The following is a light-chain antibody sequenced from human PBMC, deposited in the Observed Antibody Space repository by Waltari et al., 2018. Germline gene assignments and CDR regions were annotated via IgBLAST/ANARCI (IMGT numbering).Light chain of an antibody. Sequence: QSALTQPASVSGSPGQSITISCTGSNSDVGRYSHVSWYPQYPGKAPKLMIYEVNRWPSGVSNRFSGSKSGNTASLTISGLQAEDEADYYCCSYAGGGTQVFGTGTKVTVL. CDR3: CSYAGGGTQV. CDR1: NSDVGRYSH. J-gene: IGLJ1*01. CDR2: EVN. V-gene: IGLV2-23*02.